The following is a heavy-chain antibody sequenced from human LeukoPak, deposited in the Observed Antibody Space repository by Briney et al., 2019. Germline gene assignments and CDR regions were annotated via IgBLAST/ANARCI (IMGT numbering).Heavy chain of an antibody. J-gene: IGHJ4*02. CDR3: ARPQYYYDSSGYSYYFDY. Sequence: RRGESLKISCKGSGYSFTSHWIGWVRQMPGKGLEWMGIIYPGDSDTRYSPSFQGQATISADKSISTAYLQWSSLKASDTAMYYCARPQYYYDSSGYSYYFDYWGQGTLVTVSS. V-gene: IGHV5-51*01. CDR1: GYSFTSHW. D-gene: IGHD3-22*01. CDR2: IYPGDSDT.